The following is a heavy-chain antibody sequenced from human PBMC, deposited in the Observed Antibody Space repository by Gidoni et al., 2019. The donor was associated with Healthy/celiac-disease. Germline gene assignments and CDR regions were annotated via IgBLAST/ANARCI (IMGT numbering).Heavy chain of an antibody. D-gene: IGHD4-17*01. CDR3: ASRDYFDAFDI. J-gene: IGHJ3*02. Sequence: EVQLVESGGGLVKPGGSLRLSCAASGFTFSSYIMNWVRQAPVKVLEWVSSISSSSSYIYYANSVTGRFTISRDNAKNSLYLQMNSLRAEDTAVYYCASRDYFDAFDIWGQGTMVTVSS. CDR1: GFTFSSYI. V-gene: IGHV3-21*01. CDR2: ISSSSSYI.